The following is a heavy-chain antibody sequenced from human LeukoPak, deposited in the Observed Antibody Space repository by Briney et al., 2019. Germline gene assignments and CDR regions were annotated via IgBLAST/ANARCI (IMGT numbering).Heavy chain of an antibody. CDR3: ARQTGSGLFTLP. Sequence: SETLSLTCTVSGDSISSSNCYWGWIRQPPGKGLEWIGSIYFSGGTYYNASLKSRDTISVDTSKNQFSLKLSSVTAADTAVYYCARQTGSGLFTLPRGQGTLVTVSS. CDR1: GDSISSSNCY. D-gene: IGHD3-10*01. V-gene: IGHV4-39*01. CDR2: IYFSGGT. J-gene: IGHJ4*02.